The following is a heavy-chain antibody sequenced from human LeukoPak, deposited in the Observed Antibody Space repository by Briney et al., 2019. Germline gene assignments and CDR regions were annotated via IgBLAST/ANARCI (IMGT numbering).Heavy chain of an antibody. CDR1: GYTLTELS. CDR2: FDPEDGET. J-gene: IGHJ5*02. D-gene: IGHD3-22*01. CDR3: ATSTGYYEVNWFDP. Sequence: VASVKVSCKVSGYTLTELSMHWVRQAPGKGLEWMGGFDPEDGETIYAQKFQGRVTMTEDTSTGTAYMELSSLRSEDTAVYYCATSTGYYEVNWFDPWGQGTLVTVSS. V-gene: IGHV1-24*01.